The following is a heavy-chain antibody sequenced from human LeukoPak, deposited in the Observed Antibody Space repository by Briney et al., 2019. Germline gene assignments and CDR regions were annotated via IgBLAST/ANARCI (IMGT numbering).Heavy chain of an antibody. V-gene: IGHV4-39*01. D-gene: IGHD2-2*01. Sequence: SETLSLTCTVSGGSISSSNYYWGWIRQPPGKGLEWIGSIYYSGSTYYNPSLKSRVTISVDTSENQFSLILSSVTAADTAVYYCARSTNKRPDCTSTSCYAFDYWGQGTLVTVSS. CDR2: IYYSGST. CDR1: GGSISSSNYY. CDR3: ARSTNKRPDCTSTSCYAFDY. J-gene: IGHJ4*02.